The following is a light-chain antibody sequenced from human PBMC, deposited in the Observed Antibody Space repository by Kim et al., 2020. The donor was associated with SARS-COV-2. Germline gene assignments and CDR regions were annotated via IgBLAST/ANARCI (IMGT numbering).Light chain of an antibody. J-gene: IGLJ2*01. CDR3: QSYDSSNQV. CDR1: SGSLASSY. Sequence: GKTVTIACTRSSGSLASSYVQWYQQRPGSAPTTVIYEDNQRPSGVPDRFSGSIDSSSNSASLTISGLKSEDAADYYCQSYDSSNQVFGGGTQLTVL. CDR2: EDN. V-gene: IGLV6-57*03.